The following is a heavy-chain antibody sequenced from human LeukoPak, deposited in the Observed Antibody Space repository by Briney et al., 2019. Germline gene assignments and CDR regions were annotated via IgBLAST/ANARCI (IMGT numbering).Heavy chain of an antibody. J-gene: IGHJ4*01. Sequence: GGSLRLSCAASGFTFSSYWMHWVRQAPGKGLVWVSRINSDGSSTNYADSVKGRFTISRDNAKNTLYLQMNSLRAEDTAMCYCARAVYYSNYLGYWGQGTPVTVSS. CDR1: GFTFSSYW. V-gene: IGHV3-74*01. D-gene: IGHD3-10*01. CDR2: INSDGSST. CDR3: ARAVYYSNYLGY.